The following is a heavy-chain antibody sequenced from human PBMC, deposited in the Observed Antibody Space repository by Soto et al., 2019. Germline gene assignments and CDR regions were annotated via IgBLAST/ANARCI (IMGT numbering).Heavy chain of an antibody. CDR3: ARVMPIYETNGYYYVWES. J-gene: IGHJ5*02. CDR2: IHYRGST. CDR1: GGSISSNYY. D-gene: IGHD3-22*01. Sequence: QLQLQESGPGLVKPSEALSLTCTVSGGSISSNYYWVWIRQPPGKGLDWIGTIHYRGSTYYSPSLVSRVTISVDTSKNQFSLKLSSVTAADTAVYYCARVMPIYETNGYYYVWESWGKGTLVTVSS. V-gene: IGHV4-39*01.